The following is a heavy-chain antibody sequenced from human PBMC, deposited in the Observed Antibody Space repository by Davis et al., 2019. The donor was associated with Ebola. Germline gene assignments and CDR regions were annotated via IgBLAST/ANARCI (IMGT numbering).Heavy chain of an antibody. CDR2: IYSGGST. J-gene: IGHJ4*02. CDR1: GFSVSKNY. Sequence: GESLKISCAASGFSVSKNYMSWVRQAPGKGLEWVSVIYSGGSTYYADSVKGRFTISRDNSKNTLYLQMNSLRAEDTAVYYCARQPLWFGQNYFEYWGRGTLVTVSS. V-gene: IGHV3-53*01. CDR3: ARQPLWFGQNYFEY. D-gene: IGHD3-10*01.